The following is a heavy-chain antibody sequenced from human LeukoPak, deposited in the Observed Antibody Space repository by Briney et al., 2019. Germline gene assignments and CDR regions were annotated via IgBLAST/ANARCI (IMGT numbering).Heavy chain of an antibody. CDR2: INPSGGT. CDR3: AREGVAGTGLDY. J-gene: IGHJ4*02. V-gene: IGHV1-46*01. Sequence: GTSVKVSCKASGYTFSMYNMHWVRQAPGQGLEWMGIINPSGGTSYAQKLQCRITMTRDTSTSTLYMELSSLRSEDTAVYYCAREGVAGTGLDYWGQGTLVTVSS. D-gene: IGHD6-13*01. CDR1: GYTFSMYN.